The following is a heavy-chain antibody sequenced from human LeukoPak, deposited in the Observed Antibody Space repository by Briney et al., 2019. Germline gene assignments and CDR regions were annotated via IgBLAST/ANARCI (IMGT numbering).Heavy chain of an antibody. CDR2: NSVTI. CDR3: ARIARNCTNGVCQNTGFDY. D-gene: IGHD2-8*01. Sequence: PSETLSLTCTVSGYSISSDYYWGWIRQSPGKGLEWIGRNSVTIYYNPSLKSRVTISVDTSKNQFSLKLSSVTAADTAVYYCARIARNCTNGVCQNTGFDYWGQGTLVTVSS. V-gene: IGHV4-38-2*02. CDR1: GYSISSDYY. J-gene: IGHJ4*02.